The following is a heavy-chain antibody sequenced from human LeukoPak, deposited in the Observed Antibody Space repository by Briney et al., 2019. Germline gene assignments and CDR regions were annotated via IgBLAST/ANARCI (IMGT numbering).Heavy chain of an antibody. CDR3: ARGPSIAARYDAFDI. V-gene: IGHV3-48*03. CDR2: ISSSGNTI. Sequence: GGSLRLSCAASEFTFTSYELNWVRQAPGKGLEWVSYISSSGNTISYADTVKGRFTISRDNAKNSLYLQVISLRAEDTAVYYCARGPSIAARYDAFDIWGQGTMVTVSS. J-gene: IGHJ3*02. D-gene: IGHD6-6*01. CDR1: EFTFTSYE.